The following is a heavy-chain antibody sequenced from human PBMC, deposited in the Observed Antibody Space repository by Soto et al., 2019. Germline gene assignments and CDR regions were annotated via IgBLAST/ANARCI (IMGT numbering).Heavy chain of an antibody. D-gene: IGHD3-16*01. CDR3: ARLIISSWGSNRFDP. V-gene: IGHV4-31*03. J-gene: IGHJ5*02. CDR1: GGSISSGGYY. Sequence: SETLSLTCTVSGGSISSGGYYWSWIRQHPGKGLEWIGYIYYSGSTYYNPSLKSRVTISVDTSKNQFSLKLSSVTAADTAVYYCARLIISSWGSNRFDPWGQGTLVTVSS. CDR2: IYYSGST.